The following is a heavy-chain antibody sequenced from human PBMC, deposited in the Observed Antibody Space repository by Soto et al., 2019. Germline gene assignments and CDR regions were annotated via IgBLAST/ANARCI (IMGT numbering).Heavy chain of an antibody. CDR2: ISGSGGST. J-gene: IGHJ5*02. Sequence: PGGSLRLSCAASGFTFSTYAMSWVRQAPGKGLEWVSTISGSGGSTYYADSVKGRFTISRDNSMNTLYLQVNSLRAEDTAVYYCAKDTSAAAGTAWGQGTLVTVSS. V-gene: IGHV3-23*01. CDR3: AKDTSAAAGTA. CDR1: GFTFSTYA. D-gene: IGHD6-13*01.